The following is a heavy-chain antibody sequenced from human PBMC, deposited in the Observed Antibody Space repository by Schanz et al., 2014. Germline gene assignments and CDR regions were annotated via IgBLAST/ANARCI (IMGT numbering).Heavy chain of an antibody. J-gene: IGHJ6*02. V-gene: IGHV1-18*04. Sequence: QVQLVQSGAEVKEPGASVKVSCKASGYTFTSNGITWVRQAPGQGLEWMGWINTYNGDTAYAQNMQGRVSMTTDTSTSTAYMELRSLRSDDTAVYYCARYLSLIDYGMDVWGQGTTVTVSS. CDR2: INTYNGDT. CDR1: GYTFTSNG. CDR3: ARYLSLIDYGMDV. D-gene: IGHD2-15*01.